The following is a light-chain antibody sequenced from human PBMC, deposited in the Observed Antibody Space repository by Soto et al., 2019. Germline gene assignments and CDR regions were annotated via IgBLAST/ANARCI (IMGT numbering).Light chain of an antibody. CDR1: NSNIGNNY. J-gene: IGLJ2*01. CDR3: GAWDGSLSGVV. Sequence: QSVLTQPPSVSAAPGQKVTISCSGGNSNIGNNYVSWYQQLPGAAPKLLIYENHKRPSGIPDRFSGSKSGTSATLGITGLQTGDEADYYCGAWDGSLSGVVFGGGTKVTVL. V-gene: IGLV1-51*02. CDR2: ENH.